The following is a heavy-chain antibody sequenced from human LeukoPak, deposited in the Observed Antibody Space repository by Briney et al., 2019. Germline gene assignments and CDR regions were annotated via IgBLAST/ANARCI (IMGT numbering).Heavy chain of an antibody. J-gene: IGHJ4*02. Sequence: SETLSLTCSVSGDSITSRSYYWGWIRQPPGKGLEWIGTIYYLGTTWYNPSLKSRVTISLDTSKNQFSLKLISVTAADTAVYYCAREPVTAPSPDYWGQGTLVTVSS. D-gene: IGHD2-21*02. CDR3: AREPVTAPSPDY. CDR2: IYYLGTT. CDR1: GDSITSRSYY. V-gene: IGHV4-39*07.